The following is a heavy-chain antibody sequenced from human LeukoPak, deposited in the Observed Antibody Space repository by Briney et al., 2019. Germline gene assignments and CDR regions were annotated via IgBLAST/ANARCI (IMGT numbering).Heavy chain of an antibody. D-gene: IGHD5-18*01. CDR1: GFTFSSYA. V-gene: IGHV3-23*01. CDR3: TREASYSYGIDY. J-gene: IGHJ4*02. CDR2: ISGSGGST. Sequence: GVLRLSCAASGFTFSSYAMSWVRQAPGKGLEWVSAISGSGGSTYYADSVKGRFTISRDNAKNSLYLQMNSLRDEDTAVYYCTREASYSYGIDYWGQGTLVTVSS.